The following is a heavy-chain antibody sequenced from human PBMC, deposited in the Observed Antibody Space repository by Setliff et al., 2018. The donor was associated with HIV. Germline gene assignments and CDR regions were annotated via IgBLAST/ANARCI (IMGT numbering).Heavy chain of an antibody. J-gene: IGHJ4*02. CDR2: INVGNGDT. V-gene: IGHV1-3*01. CDR3: ARDHGNGRAYNFWSGYYSFDY. D-gene: IGHD3-3*01. CDR1: GYTFASYA. Sequence: ASVKVSCKASGYTFASYAMHWVRQAPGQRLEWMGWINVGNGDTKFPQRFQGRVTITRDTSASIAYMELSSLTSEDTAVYYCARDHGNGRAYNFWSGYYSFDYWCQGTLVTVSS.